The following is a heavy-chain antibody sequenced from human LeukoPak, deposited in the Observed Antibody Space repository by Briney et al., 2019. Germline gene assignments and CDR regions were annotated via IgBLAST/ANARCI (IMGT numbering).Heavy chain of an antibody. CDR2: ISSSSSYI. CDR1: GFTFSSYS. Sequence: GGSLRLSCAASGFTFSSYSMNWVRQAPGKGLEWVSSISSSSSYIYYADSVKGRFTISRDNAKNSLYLQMNSLRAEDTAVYYCARARAAGRIIEGSDYWGQGTLVTVSS. V-gene: IGHV3-21*01. D-gene: IGHD1-26*01. J-gene: IGHJ4*02. CDR3: ARARAAGRIIEGSDY.